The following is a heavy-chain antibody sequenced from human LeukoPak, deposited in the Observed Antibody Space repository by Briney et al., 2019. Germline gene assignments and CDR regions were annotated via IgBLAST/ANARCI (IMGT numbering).Heavy chain of an antibody. Sequence: ASVKVSCKASGYTFTSYGISWVRQAPGQGLEWMGWFSAYNGNTNYAQKLQGRVTMTTDTSTSTAYMELRSLRSDDTAVYYCARGADYYGSGSRDYGMDVWGKGTTVTVSS. CDR1: GYTFTSYG. CDR3: ARGADYYGSGSRDYGMDV. CDR2: FSAYNGNT. D-gene: IGHD3-10*01. V-gene: IGHV1-18*04. J-gene: IGHJ6*04.